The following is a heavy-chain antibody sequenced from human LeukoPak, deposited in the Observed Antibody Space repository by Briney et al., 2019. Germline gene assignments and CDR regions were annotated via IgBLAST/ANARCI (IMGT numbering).Heavy chain of an antibody. J-gene: IGHJ4*02. V-gene: IGHV4-39*01. CDR1: GFTFSDYY. Sequence: GSLRLSCAASGFTFSDYYMNWIRQPPGEGLEWIGSIHYSGSTYYNPSLKSRVTMSVRTSNNQFSLKLSSVTAADTAVYYCTRLWSTDCSGGSCPHQPNYWGQGTLVTVSS. CDR3: TRLWSTDCSGGSCPHQPNY. D-gene: IGHD2-15*01. CDR2: IHYSGST.